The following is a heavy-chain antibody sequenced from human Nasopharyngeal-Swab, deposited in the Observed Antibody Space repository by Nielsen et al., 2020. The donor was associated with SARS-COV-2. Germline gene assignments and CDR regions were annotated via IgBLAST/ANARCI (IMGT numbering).Heavy chain of an antibody. J-gene: IGHJ6*02. CDR2: ISGSGDTT. D-gene: IGHD2-21*01. V-gene: IGHV3-23*01. Sequence: GGSLRLSCAASGFTFSSYAMSWVRHAPGKGLEWVSIISGSGDTTYWADSVNDRFSISRDNTKNTLYLQMNSLRVEDTAVYYCAKAPYLRGLDVWGQGTTVTVSS. CDR1: GFTFSSYA. CDR3: AKAPYLRGLDV.